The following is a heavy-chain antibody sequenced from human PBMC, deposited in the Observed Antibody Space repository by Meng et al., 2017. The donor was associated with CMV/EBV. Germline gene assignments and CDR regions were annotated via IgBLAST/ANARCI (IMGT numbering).Heavy chain of an antibody. CDR2: IYHSGST. J-gene: IGHJ4*02. D-gene: IGHD3-3*01. Sequence: CAVSCGSISSSNWWSWVRQPPGKGLEWIGEIYHSGSTNYNPSLKSRVTISVDKSKNQFSLKLSSVTAADTAVYYCARALGGPLRFLEWGQGTLVTVSS. CDR3: ARALGGPLRFLE. V-gene: IGHV4-4*02. CDR1: CGSISSSNW.